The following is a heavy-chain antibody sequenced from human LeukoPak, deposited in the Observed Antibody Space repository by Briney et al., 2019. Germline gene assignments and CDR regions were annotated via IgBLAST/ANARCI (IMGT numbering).Heavy chain of an antibody. CDR1: GGSISSSSYY. J-gene: IGHJ4*02. V-gene: IGHV4-39*02. D-gene: IGHD3-22*01. Sequence: PSETLSLTCTVSGGSISSSSYYWGWIRQPPGKGLEWIGSIYYSGSTYYNPSLKSRVTISVDTSKNQFSLKLSSVTAADTAVYYCARDLYYYDSSGYYYVGSGFDYCGQGTLVTVSS. CDR3: ARDLYYYDSSGYYYVGSGFDY. CDR2: IYYSGST.